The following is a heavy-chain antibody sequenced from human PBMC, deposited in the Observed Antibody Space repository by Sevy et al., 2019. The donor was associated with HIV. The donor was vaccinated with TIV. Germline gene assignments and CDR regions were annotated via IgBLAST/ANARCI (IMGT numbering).Heavy chain of an antibody. Sequence: ASVKVSCKASGYTFTGYYMHWVRQAPGQGLEWMGRINPNSGGTNYAQKFQGRVTMTRDTSISTAYMELSRLRSDDTAVYYCASAPQTILRFLEWSTYHLDYWGQGTLVTVSS. CDR2: INPNSGGT. CDR1: GYTFTGYY. V-gene: IGHV1-2*06. D-gene: IGHD3-3*01. CDR3: ASAPQTILRFLEWSTYHLDY. J-gene: IGHJ4*02.